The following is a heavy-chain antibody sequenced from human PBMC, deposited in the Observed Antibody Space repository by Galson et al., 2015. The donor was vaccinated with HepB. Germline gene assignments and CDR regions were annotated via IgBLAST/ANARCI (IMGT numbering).Heavy chain of an antibody. V-gene: IGHV3-30-3*01. CDR1: GFTFSSYA. CDR2: ISYDGSNK. J-gene: IGHJ6*03. CDR3: ARDGGYYDFWSGYFYYYYMDV. Sequence: SLRLSCAASGFTFSSYAMHWVRQAPGKGLEWVAVISYDGSNKYYADSVKGRFTISRDNSKNTLYLQMNSLRAEDTAVYYCARDGGYYDFWSGYFYYYYMDVWGKGTTVTVSS. D-gene: IGHD3-3*01.